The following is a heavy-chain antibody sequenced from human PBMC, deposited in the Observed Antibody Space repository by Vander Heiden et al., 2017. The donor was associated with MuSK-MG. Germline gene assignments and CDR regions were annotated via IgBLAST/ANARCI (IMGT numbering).Heavy chain of an antibody. Sequence: QVQLQGSGPGLLKPSETRSLTCTGSGGFISGGDYYWSWIRQSPGKGLEWIAYIYYSGTTNYNPSLKSRSTISVDMSKNQFSLNLRSVTAADTAVYYGARGGGWESFDVWGQGTKVTVSS. V-gene: IGHV4-30-4*08. CDR2: IYYSGTT. D-gene: IGHD1-26*01. CDR3: ARGGGWESFDV. J-gene: IGHJ3*01. CDR1: GGFISGGDYY.